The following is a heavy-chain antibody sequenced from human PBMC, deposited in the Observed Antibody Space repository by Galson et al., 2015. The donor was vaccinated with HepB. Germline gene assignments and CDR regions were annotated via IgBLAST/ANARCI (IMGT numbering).Heavy chain of an antibody. Sequence: QSGAEVKKPGESLRISCKGSEYRFTNYWINWVRQVPGKGLEWMGRIDPSDSYTNYSPSFHVHVTISADKSISTAYLQWSSLKASDTAMYYCAREGGEYGMDVWGQGTTVIVSS. CDR3: AREGGEYGMDV. D-gene: IGHD2-21*01. CDR2: IDPSDSYT. J-gene: IGHJ6*02. CDR1: EYRFTNYW. V-gene: IGHV5-10-1*01.